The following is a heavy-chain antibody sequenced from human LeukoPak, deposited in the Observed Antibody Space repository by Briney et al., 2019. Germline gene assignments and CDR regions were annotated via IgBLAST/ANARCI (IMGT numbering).Heavy chain of an antibody. D-gene: IGHD6-13*01. CDR1: GFTFSDYY. Sequence: PGGSLRLSCAASGFTFSDYYMSWIRQASGKGLEWVSYISSSGSTIYYADSVKGRFTISRDNAKNSLYLQMNSLRAEDTAVYYCARSIAAARGYYFDYWGQGTLVTVSS. V-gene: IGHV3-11*01. CDR2: ISSSGSTI. CDR3: ARSIAAARGYYFDY. J-gene: IGHJ4*02.